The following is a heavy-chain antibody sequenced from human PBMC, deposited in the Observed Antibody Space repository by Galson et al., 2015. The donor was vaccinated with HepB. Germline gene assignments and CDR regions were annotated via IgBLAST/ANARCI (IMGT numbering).Heavy chain of an antibody. CDR1: GFTFSNAW. CDR2: IKSKTDGGTT. J-gene: IGHJ4*02. V-gene: IGHV3-15*01. Sequence: SLRLSCAASGFTFSNAWMSWVRQAPGKGLEWVGRIKSKTDGGTTDYGAPVKGRFTISRDDSKNTPYLQMNSLRAEDTAVYYCARAYSSSWYYFDYWGQGTLVTVSS. CDR3: ARAYSSSWYYFDY. D-gene: IGHD6-13*01.